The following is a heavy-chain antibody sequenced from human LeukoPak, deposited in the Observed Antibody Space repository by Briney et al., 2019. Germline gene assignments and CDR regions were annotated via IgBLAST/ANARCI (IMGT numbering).Heavy chain of an antibody. J-gene: IGHJ6*04. CDR1: GYTLTELS. CDR3: ATLMFRGVIGDNYFGMDV. D-gene: IGHD3-10*01. V-gene: IGHV1-24*01. CDR2: FDPEDGER. Sequence: ASVKVSCKASGYTLTELSMHWVRQAPGKGREWMGGFDPEDGERIYAQKFQGRLTMTEDTSTDTAYLELSSLRSEDTAVYYCATLMFRGVIGDNYFGMDVWGKGTTVTVSS.